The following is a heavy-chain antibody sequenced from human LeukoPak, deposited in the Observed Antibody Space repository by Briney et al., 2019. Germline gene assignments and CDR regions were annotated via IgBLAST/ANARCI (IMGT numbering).Heavy chain of an antibody. Sequence: PGRSLRLSCAASGFTFSVYAMHWVRQAPGKGLEWVAIISYDGSNKYYADSVKGRFTISRDNSKNTVYLQMNSLRAEDTAVYYCAKDQKRGYSYGYLFYYYYMDVWGKGTTVTISS. CDR1: GFTFSVYA. V-gene: IGHV3-30*04. CDR3: AKDQKRGYSYGYLFYYYYMDV. D-gene: IGHD5-18*01. CDR2: ISYDGSNK. J-gene: IGHJ6*03.